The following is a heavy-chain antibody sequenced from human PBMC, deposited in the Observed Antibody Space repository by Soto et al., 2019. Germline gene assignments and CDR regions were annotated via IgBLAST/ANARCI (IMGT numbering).Heavy chain of an antibody. D-gene: IGHD3-22*01. V-gene: IGHV3-20*04. CDR1: GFTFDDYG. CDR3: ARGGSGFPPEYFQH. J-gene: IGHJ1*01. CDR2: INWNGGST. Sequence: EGQLVESGGGVLRPGGSLRLSCAASGFTFDDYGMSWVRQAPGKGLEWVSGINWNGGSTGYADSVKGRFTISRDNAKNSVYLQMNSLRAEDTALYYCARGGSGFPPEYFQHWGQGTLVTVSS.